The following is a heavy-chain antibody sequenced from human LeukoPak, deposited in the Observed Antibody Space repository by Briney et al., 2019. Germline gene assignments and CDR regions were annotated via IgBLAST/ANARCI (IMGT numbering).Heavy chain of an antibody. Sequence: GESLKISCKGSGYTFTSYWIGWVRQMPGKGLEWMGIIYPGDSDTRYSPSFQGQVTISADKSISTAYLQWSSLKASDTAMYYCARLCSSTSCYSDYYYGMDVWGQGTTVTVSS. J-gene: IGHJ6*02. CDR1: GYTFTSYW. CDR2: IYPGDSDT. V-gene: IGHV5-51*01. CDR3: ARLCSSTSCYSDYYYGMDV. D-gene: IGHD2-2*01.